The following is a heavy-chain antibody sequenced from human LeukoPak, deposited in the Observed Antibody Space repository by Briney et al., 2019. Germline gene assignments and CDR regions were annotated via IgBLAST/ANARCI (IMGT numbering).Heavy chain of an antibody. CDR3: ARAIAPRGYYYYYMDV. D-gene: IGHD2-2*02. V-gene: IGHV3-74*01. CDR1: GFTFSSYW. CDR2: INSDGSST. Sequence: GGSQRLSCAASGFTFSSYWMHWVRQAPGKGLVWVSRINSDGSSTSYADSVKGRFTISRDNAKNTLYLQMNSLRAEDTAVYYCARAIAPRGYYYYYMDVWGKGTTVTVSS. J-gene: IGHJ6*03.